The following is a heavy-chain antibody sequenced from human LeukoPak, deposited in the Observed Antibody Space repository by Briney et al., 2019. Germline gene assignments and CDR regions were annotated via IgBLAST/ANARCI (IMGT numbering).Heavy chain of an antibody. V-gene: IGHV3-21*01. J-gene: IGHJ4*02. D-gene: IGHD2-15*01. CDR1: GFTFSTYS. Sequence: GGSLSLSCAASGFTFSTYSMNWVRQAPGKGLEWVSSISSSSTYIYYADSVKGRFTISRDNAKNSLHLQMNSLRAEDTAVYYCARPRGVAVKYFDDWGQGTLVTVSS. CDR3: ARPRGVAVKYFDD. CDR2: ISSSSTYI.